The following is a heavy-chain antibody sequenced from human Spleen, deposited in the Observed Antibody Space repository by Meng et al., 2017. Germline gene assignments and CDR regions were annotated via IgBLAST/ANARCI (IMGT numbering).Heavy chain of an antibody. J-gene: IGHJ4*02. Sequence: GESLKISCAGSGFTFSSYAMSWVRQAPGKGLEWVSSISGSGDTTHYADSVKGRFTISRDNSKNTLDLQMDSLRAEDTAVYYCANAPRLSASRGFGYWGQGTLVTVSS. CDR3: ANAPRLSASRGFGY. CDR2: ISGSGDTT. D-gene: IGHD3-10*01. CDR1: GFTFSSYA. V-gene: IGHV3-23*01.